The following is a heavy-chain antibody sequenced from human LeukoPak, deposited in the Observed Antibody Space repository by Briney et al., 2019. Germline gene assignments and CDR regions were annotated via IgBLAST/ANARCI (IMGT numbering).Heavy chain of an antibody. CDR1: GGTFSSYA. D-gene: IGHD1-26*01. Sequence: GASVKVSCKASGGTFSSYAISWVRQAPGQGLEWMGRIIPILGIANYAQKFQGRVTITADKSTSTAYMELSSLRSEDTAVYYCWCRYSGSYYYYYGMDVWGQGTTVTVSS. J-gene: IGHJ6*02. V-gene: IGHV1-69*04. CDR3: WCRYSGSYYYYYGMDV. CDR2: IIPILGIA.